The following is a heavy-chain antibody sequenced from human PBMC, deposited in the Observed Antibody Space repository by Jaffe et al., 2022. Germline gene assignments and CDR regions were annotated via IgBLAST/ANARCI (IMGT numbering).Heavy chain of an antibody. V-gene: IGHV1-18*01. CDR3: ARDWYCVGTSCQNTFDI. CDR2: ISTDDGRT. D-gene: IGHD2-2*01. CDR1: GYTFINYG. Sequence: QVQLVQSGAEVKKPGASVKVSCKASGYTFINYGISWVRQAPGQGLEWMGWISTDDGRTNYAREVKDRVTMTTDTSTSTAYMELRSLRSDDTALYYCARDWYCVGTSCQNTFDIWGQGTMVTVSS. J-gene: IGHJ3*02.